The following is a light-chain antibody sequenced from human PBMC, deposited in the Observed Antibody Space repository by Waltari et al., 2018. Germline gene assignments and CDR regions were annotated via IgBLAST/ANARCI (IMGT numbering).Light chain of an antibody. CDR3: CSYAGSSPYV. CDR2: EGS. J-gene: IGLJ1*01. Sequence: QSALTQPASVSGSPGQSITISCTGTSSDVGSYNLVSWYQHHPGKAPKVIIYEGSKRAEGVSHCFSGSTSGNTDSLTISGHQAEDEADYYCCSYAGSSPYVFGTGTKVTVL. V-gene: IGLV2-23*01. CDR1: SSDVGSYNL.